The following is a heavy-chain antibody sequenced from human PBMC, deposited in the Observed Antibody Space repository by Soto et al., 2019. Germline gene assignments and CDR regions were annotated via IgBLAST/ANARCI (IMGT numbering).Heavy chain of an antibody. CDR1: GFTFSSYA. J-gene: IGHJ4*02. CDR3: AKDQRPLGIAFDY. Sequence: EVQLLESGGGLVQPGGSLRLSCAASGFTFSSYAMSWVRQAPGKGLEWVSAISGSGGSTYYADSVKGRFTISRDNSKNTLYLQINSLRAEDTAVYYCAKDQRPLGIAFDYWGQGTLVTVSS. D-gene: IGHD6-13*01. CDR2: ISGSGGST. V-gene: IGHV3-23*01.